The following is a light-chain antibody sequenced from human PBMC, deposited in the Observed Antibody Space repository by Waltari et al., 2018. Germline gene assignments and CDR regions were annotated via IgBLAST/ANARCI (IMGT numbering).Light chain of an antibody. CDR2: DVS. V-gene: IGLV2-14*03. CDR1: SSDVGGSNY. J-gene: IGLJ2*01. CDR3: SSYTSSSTLAVV. Sequence: QSALTQPASVSGSPGPSITISCTGTSSDVGGSNYVSWYQQHPGKAPKLMIYDVSNRPSGVSNRFSGSKSGNTASLTISGLQAEDEADYYCSSYTSSSTLAVVFGGGTKLTVL.